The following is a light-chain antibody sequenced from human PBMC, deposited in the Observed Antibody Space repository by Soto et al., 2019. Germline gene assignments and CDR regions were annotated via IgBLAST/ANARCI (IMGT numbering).Light chain of an antibody. Sequence: QSALTQPASVSGSPGQSITISCTGTSSDVGSYNLVSWYQQHPGKAPKLMIYEVSKRPSGVSNRFSDSKSGNTASLTIFGLQAEDEADYYCCSYAGSSTFYVFGTGTKVTV. J-gene: IGLJ1*01. CDR1: SSDVGSYNL. V-gene: IGLV2-23*02. CDR2: EVS. CDR3: CSYAGSSTFYV.